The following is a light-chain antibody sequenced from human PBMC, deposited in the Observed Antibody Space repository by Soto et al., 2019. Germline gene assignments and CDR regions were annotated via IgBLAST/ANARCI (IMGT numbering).Light chain of an antibody. CDR2: ETS. CDR3: LQHGGTSPMT. Sequence: QFLGPLSFSPGECGTVSCRALQRIAKYIVAWYQHKRGQAPRLLIYETSNRATGIPDRFSGSGSGTDFTLNITRLEPEDSAVYYCLQHGGTSPMTFGQGTKVDIK. CDR1: QRIAKYI. J-gene: IGKJ1*01. V-gene: IGKV3-20*01.